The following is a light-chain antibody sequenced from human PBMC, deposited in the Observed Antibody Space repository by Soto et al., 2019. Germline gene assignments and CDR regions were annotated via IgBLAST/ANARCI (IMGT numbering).Light chain of an antibody. Sequence: QSVLTQPPSVSGAPGQRVTISCTGSSSNIGAGYDVHWYQQLPGTAPKLLIYGNSNRPSGVPDRFSGSKSGTSASLAITGLQAEDEADYYCQSYDSSLSGRYVFGTGTQRTVL. CDR2: GNS. CDR3: QSYDSSLSGRYV. J-gene: IGLJ1*01. CDR1: SSNIGAGYD. V-gene: IGLV1-40*01.